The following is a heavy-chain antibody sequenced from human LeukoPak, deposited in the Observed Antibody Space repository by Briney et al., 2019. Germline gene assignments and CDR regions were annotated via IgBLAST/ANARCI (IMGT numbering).Heavy chain of an antibody. CDR2: ISSDGSTT. V-gene: IGHV3-74*01. CDR3: ARYGSGSYYSGDYYYYYMDV. Sequence: PGGSLRLSCVASGLTFSSHWMHWVRQAPGKGLVWVSRISSDGSTTAYADSVKGRFTISRDNSKNTLYLQMNSLRAEDTAVYYCARYGSGSYYSGDYYYYYMDVWGKGTTVTVSS. D-gene: IGHD3-10*01. J-gene: IGHJ6*03. CDR1: GLTFSSHW.